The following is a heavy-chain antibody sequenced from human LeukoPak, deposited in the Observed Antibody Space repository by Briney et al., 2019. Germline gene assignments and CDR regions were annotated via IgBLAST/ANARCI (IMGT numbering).Heavy chain of an antibody. D-gene: IGHD4-11*01. V-gene: IGHV4-34*01. J-gene: IGHJ4*02. CDR2: INHSGST. CDR3: AREKGGQYDY. Sequence: SETLSLTCAVYGGSFSGYYWSWIRQPPGKGLEWIGEINHSGSTNYNPSLKSRVTISVDTSKNQFSLELSSVTAADTAVYYCAREKGGQYDYWGQGTLVTVSS. CDR1: GGSFSGYY.